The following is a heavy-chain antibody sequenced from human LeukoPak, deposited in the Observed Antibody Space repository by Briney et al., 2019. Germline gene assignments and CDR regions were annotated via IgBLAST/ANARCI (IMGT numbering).Heavy chain of an antibody. D-gene: IGHD3-3*01. Sequence: SGPTLVNPTQTLTLTCTFSGFSLSTSGVGVGWIRQPPGKALEWLALIYWNDDKRYSPSLKSRLTITKDTSKNQVVLTMTNMDPVDTATYYCAHRRPPRYYDFWSGNNWFDPWGQGTLVTVSS. CDR2: IYWNDDK. V-gene: IGHV2-5*01. CDR1: GFSLSTSGVG. J-gene: IGHJ5*02. CDR3: AHRRPPRYYDFWSGNNWFDP.